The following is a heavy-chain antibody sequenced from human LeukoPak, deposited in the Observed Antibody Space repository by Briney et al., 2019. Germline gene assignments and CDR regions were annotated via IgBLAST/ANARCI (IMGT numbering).Heavy chain of an antibody. Sequence: PSQTLSLTCTVSGGSITSGCYYWIWILQDPGNDLVGFGYTYYSGSTDYNPSLKSRITISVDTSKNQFSLKLSSVTAADTAVYYCARDGYSGYDLRYWGQGTLVTVSS. D-gene: IGHD5-12*01. CDR1: GGSITSGCYY. CDR3: ARDGYSGYDLRY. CDR2: TYYSGST. V-gene: IGHV4-31*03. J-gene: IGHJ4*02.